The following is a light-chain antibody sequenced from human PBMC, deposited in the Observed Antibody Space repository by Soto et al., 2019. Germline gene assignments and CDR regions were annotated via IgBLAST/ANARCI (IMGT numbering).Light chain of an antibody. Sequence: DIQMTPFPSSLSASVGDRVTITCRASQSISNYLNWYQQKPGKAPNLLIYVASNLESGVPPRFTGSGSGTEFTLTISSLQPEDLATYYCQQSYMTPQTFGQGTNVDIK. V-gene: IGKV1-39*01. J-gene: IGKJ1*01. CDR2: VAS. CDR3: QQSYMTPQT. CDR1: QSISNY.